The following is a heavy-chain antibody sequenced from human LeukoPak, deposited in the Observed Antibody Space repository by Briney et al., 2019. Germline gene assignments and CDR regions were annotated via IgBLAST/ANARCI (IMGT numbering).Heavy chain of an antibody. CDR2: IYYSGST. CDR1: GGSISSGGYY. D-gene: IGHD3-22*01. CDR3: ARERYYDSSGYLIDY. V-gene: IGHV4-31*03. J-gene: IGHJ4*02. Sequence: KPSETLSLTCTVSGGSISSGGYYWSWIRQHPGKGLEWIGYIYYSGSTYYNPSLKSRVTISVDTSKNQFSLKLSSVTAADTAVYYCARERYYDSSGYLIDYWGQGTLVTVSS.